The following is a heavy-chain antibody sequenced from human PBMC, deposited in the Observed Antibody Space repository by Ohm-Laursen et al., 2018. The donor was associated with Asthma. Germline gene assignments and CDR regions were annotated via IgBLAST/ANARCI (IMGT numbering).Heavy chain of an antibody. D-gene: IGHD6-19*01. Sequence: TLSLTCTVSGGSISSSSYYWGWIRQPPGKGLEWIGYIYYSGSTNYNPSLKSRVTISVDTSKNQFSLKLSSVTAADTAVYYCARGLDSSGWGYWGQGTLVTVSS. CDR1: GGSISSSSYY. CDR2: IYYSGST. CDR3: ARGLDSSGWGY. J-gene: IGHJ4*02. V-gene: IGHV4-61*05.